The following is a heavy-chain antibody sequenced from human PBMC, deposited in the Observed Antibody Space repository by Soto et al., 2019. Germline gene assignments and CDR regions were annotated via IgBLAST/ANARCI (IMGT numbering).Heavy chain of an antibody. J-gene: IGHJ5*02. Sequence: SETLSLTCAVYGGSFSGYYWSWIRQPPGKGLEWIGEINHSGSTNYNPSLKSRVTISVDTSKDQFSLKLSSVTAADTAVYYCARRFIYCSSTSCYRSNWFDPWGQGTLVTASS. CDR1: GGSFSGYY. D-gene: IGHD2-2*01. V-gene: IGHV4-34*01. CDR3: ARRFIYCSSTSCYRSNWFDP. CDR2: INHSGST.